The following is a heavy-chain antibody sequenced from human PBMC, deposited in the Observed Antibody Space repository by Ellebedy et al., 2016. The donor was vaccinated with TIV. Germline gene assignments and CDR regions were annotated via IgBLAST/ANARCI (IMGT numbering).Heavy chain of an antibody. CDR1: GFTFSNYA. D-gene: IGHD1-26*01. Sequence: GGSLRLSXAASGFTFSNYAMHWARQAPGKGLEWVAFIPHAGRNEYYADSVKGRFSISRDNSRSTVHLQMNSLRPKDTAVYYCARDGRVGSYYRGVYWGQGTLVTVSS. V-gene: IGHV3-30*03. CDR3: ARDGRVGSYYRGVY. CDR2: IPHAGRNE. J-gene: IGHJ4*02.